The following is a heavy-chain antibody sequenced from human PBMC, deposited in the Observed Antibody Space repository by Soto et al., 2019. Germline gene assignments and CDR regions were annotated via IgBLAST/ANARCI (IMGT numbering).Heavy chain of an antibody. J-gene: IGHJ4*02. CDR1: GFTFDDYA. V-gene: IGHV3-9*01. Sequence: EVQLVESGGGLVQPGTSLRLTCAASGFTFDDYAMHWVRQVPGKGLEWVSGLSWNSGSVDYADSVKGRFTLSRDNAKRTLYLQLNSLTSGDTGFYYSAKDFDFWSGVDYWGQGTLVTVSS. CDR2: LSWNSGSV. CDR3: AKDFDFWSGVDY. D-gene: IGHD3-3*01.